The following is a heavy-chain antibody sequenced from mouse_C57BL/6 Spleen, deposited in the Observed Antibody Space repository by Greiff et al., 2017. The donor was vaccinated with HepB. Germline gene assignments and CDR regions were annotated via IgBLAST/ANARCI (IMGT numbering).Heavy chain of an antibody. J-gene: IGHJ4*01. CDR1: GFSFTSYG. Sequence: QVQLKESGPGLVQPSQSLSITCTVSGFSFTSYGVHWVRQSPGKGLEWLGVIWSGGSTDYNAAFITRLSISKDNSKSQVFFKMNSLQADDTAIYYCARKDSYAMDYWGQGTSVTVSS. CDR3: ARKDSYAMDY. CDR2: IWSGGST. V-gene: IGHV2-2*01.